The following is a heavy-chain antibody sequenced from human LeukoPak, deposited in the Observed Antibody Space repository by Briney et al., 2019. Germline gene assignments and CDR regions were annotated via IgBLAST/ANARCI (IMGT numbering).Heavy chain of an antibody. CDR2: ISYDGTNK. J-gene: IGHJ3*01. V-gene: IGHV3-30-3*01. D-gene: IGHD3-3*01. CDR1: GFAFSSYS. Sequence: GGSLRLSCAASGFAFSSYSMHWVRQAPGKGLEWVAVISYDGTNKYYADSVKGRFTISRDNSKNTLYLQMNSLRVEDTAVYYCASGGGVVTWGQGTMVTVSS. CDR3: ASGGGVVT.